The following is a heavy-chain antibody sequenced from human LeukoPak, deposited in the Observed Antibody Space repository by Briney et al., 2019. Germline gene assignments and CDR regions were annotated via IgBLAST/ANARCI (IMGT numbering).Heavy chain of an antibody. CDR2: IWYDGSNK. CDR3: ARWYNDYYGSSGLDY. J-gene: IGHJ4*02. Sequence: GGSLRLSCAASGFTFSSYGIHGGRHAPGKGLEWVSVIWYDGSNKYYADSVKGRFTISRDNSKNTLYLQMNSLRAEDTAVYYCARWYNDYYGSSGLDYWGEGTLVTVS. CDR1: GFTFSSYG. V-gene: IGHV3-33*01. D-gene: IGHD3-22*01.